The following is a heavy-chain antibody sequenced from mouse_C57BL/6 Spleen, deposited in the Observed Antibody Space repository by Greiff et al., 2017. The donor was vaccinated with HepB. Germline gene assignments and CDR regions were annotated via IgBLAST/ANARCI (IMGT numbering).Heavy chain of an antibody. Sequence: VQLQQSGAELVMPGASVKLSCKASGYTFTSYWMHWVKQRPGQGLEWIGEIDPSDSYTNYNQKFKGKSTLTVDKSSSTAYMQLSSLTSEDSAVYYCARRNYGSSYGDYWGQGTTLTVSS. CDR1: GYTFTSYW. CDR2: IDPSDSYT. D-gene: IGHD1-1*01. CDR3: ARRNYGSSYGDY. J-gene: IGHJ2*01. V-gene: IGHV1-69*01.